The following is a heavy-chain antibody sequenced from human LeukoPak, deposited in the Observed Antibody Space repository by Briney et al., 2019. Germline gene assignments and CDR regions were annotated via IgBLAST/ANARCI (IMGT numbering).Heavy chain of an antibody. CDR3: ARVGGDFSWFDP. V-gene: IGHV3-21*01. CDR1: GFTFSSYS. Sequence: GGSLRLSCAASGFTFSSYSMNWVRQAPGKGLEWVSSISSSSSYIYYADSVKGRFTISRDNAKNSLYLQMNSLRAEDTAVCYCARVGGDFSWFDPWGQGTLVTVSS. J-gene: IGHJ5*02. D-gene: IGHD4-17*01. CDR2: ISSSSSYI.